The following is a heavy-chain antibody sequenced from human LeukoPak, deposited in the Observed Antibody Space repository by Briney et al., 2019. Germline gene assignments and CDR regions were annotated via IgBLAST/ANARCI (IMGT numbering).Heavy chain of an antibody. V-gene: IGHV3-74*01. CDR1: GFTFSDYW. CDR3: ARGGGDHAFDI. D-gene: IGHD2-21*02. CDR2: INNDGSHT. J-gene: IGHJ3*02. Sequence: GGSLRLSCAASGFTFSDYWIRWVRQAPGKGLVWVSRINNDGSHTIYADFVEGRFTVSRDNAKNTLYLQMNSLRAEDTAIYYCARGGGDHAFDIWGQGAMVTVSS.